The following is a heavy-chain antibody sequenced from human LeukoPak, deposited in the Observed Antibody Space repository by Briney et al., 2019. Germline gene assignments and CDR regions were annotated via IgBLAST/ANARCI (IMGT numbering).Heavy chain of an antibody. D-gene: IGHD6-6*01. Sequence: PGGSLRLSCAASGFTFSSYSMNWVRQAPGKGLEWVSSISSSSSYIYYADSVKGRFTISRDNAKNSLYLQMNSLRAEDTAVYYCARDLPMGSSSGHYYYYGMDVWGQGTTVTVSS. CDR2: ISSSSSYI. V-gene: IGHV3-21*01. CDR3: ARDLPMGSSSGHYYYYGMDV. J-gene: IGHJ6*02. CDR1: GFTFSSYS.